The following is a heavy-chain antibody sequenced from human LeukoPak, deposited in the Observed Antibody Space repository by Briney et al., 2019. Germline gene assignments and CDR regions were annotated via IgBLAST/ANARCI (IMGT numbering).Heavy chain of an antibody. J-gene: IGHJ5*02. D-gene: IGHD2-15*01. CDR3: ARGLDVVVVVSASWFDP. Sequence: EASETLSLTCTVSGGSISSYYWSWIRQPPGKGLEWIGYIYYSGSTNYNPSLKSRVTISVDTSKNQFSLKLRSVTAADTAVYYCARGLDVVVVVSASWFDPWGQGTLVTVSS. CDR1: GGSISSYY. CDR2: IYYSGST. V-gene: IGHV4-59*12.